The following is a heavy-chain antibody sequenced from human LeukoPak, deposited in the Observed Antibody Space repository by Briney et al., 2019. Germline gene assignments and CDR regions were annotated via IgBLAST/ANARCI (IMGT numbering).Heavy chain of an antibody. CDR2: IGGTGGDT. J-gene: IGHJ3*02. V-gene: IGHV3-23*01. CDR3: AKDEIPRNKVHDAFDI. Sequence: GGSLRLSCAASGFTFSDFAMSWVRQAPGKGLEWVSTIGGTGGDTYYADSVKGRFTISRDNSKNTLYLQMNSLRADDTAVYYCAKDEIPRNKVHDAFDIWGQGTKVTVSS. D-gene: IGHD1/OR15-1a*01. CDR1: GFTFSDFA.